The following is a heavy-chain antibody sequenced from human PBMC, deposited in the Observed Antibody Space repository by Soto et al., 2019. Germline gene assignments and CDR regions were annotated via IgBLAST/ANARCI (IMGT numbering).Heavy chain of an antibody. Sequence: QGQLVQSGAEVKKPGASVKVSCKGSGYTFTSHGITWVRQAPGQGLEWMGWSSADNGDTKYAQKVQGRVTMTTETSTSTAYMELRSLRFDDTAIYYCARPRKWLRSGGMDVWGQGTTVTVSS. V-gene: IGHV1-18*01. J-gene: IGHJ6*02. CDR1: GYTFTSHG. CDR2: SSADNGDT. D-gene: IGHD5-12*01. CDR3: ARPRKWLRSGGMDV.